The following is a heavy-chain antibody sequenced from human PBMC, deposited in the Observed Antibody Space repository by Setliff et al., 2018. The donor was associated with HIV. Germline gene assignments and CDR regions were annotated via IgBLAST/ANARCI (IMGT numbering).Heavy chain of an antibody. CDR2: ISSSSTYK. V-gene: IGHV3-11*06. J-gene: IGHJ4*02. Sequence: ASGFVFSEHYMTWIRQAPGKGLEWISYISSSSTYKNYGDSVKGRFTISRDNAKNSLYPQMSSLTAEDTAVYYCARAGVYYDSSGYCIDYWGQGTLVTVS. CDR3: ARAGVYYDSSGYCIDY. D-gene: IGHD3-22*01. CDR1: GFVFSEHY.